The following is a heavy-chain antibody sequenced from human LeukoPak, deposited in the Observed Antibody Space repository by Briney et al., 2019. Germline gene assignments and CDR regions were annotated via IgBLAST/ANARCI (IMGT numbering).Heavy chain of an antibody. V-gene: IGHV3-30-3*01. CDR2: ISYDGSNK. D-gene: IGHD6-19*01. CDR1: GFTFSSYA. CDR3: ARDVSGWYDVGIDY. Sequence: GGSLRLSCAASGFTFSSYAMHWVRQAPGKGLEWVAVISYDGSNKYYADSVKGRFTISRDNSKNTLYLQMNSLRAEDTALYYCARDVSGWYDVGIDYWGQGTLVTVSS. J-gene: IGHJ4*02.